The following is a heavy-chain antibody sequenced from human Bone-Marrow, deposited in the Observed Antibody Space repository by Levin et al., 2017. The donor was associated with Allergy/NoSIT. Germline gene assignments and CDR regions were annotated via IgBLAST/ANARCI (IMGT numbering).Heavy chain of an antibody. CDR1: GFTFSSYS. V-gene: IGHV3-21*01. CDR3: ARAAYCSGGSCYFDY. Sequence: PGGSLRLSCAASGFTFSSYSMNWVRQAPGKGLEWVSSISPSSGYIYYADSVRGRFTISRDNAKNSLYLQMNSLRAEDSAMYYCARAAYCSGGSCYFDYWGQGTLVTVSS. CDR2: ISPSSGYI. D-gene: IGHD2-15*01. J-gene: IGHJ4*02.